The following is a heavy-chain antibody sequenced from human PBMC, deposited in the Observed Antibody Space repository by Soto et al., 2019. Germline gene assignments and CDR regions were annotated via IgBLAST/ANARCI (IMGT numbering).Heavy chain of an antibody. D-gene: IGHD1-26*01. CDR1: GYNFPSYW. CDR2: IHPSDSAT. CDR3: VRRMGATQYYFDY. Sequence: GESLKISCKGSGYNFPSYWIEWERQMPGRELEWMGSIHPSDSATIFSPTFQGQVTFSADKSINTAYLQWNSLKASDTAIYYCVRRMGATQYYFDYWGQGALVTVSS. J-gene: IGHJ4*02. V-gene: IGHV5-51*01.